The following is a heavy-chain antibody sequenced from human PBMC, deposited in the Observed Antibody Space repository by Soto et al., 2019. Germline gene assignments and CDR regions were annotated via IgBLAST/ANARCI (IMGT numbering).Heavy chain of an antibody. CDR2: IYHSGST. CDR3: ARFRGQVAGSEKCLDY. D-gene: IGHD3-10*01. CDR1: GGSISSGGYS. Sequence: PSETLSLTCAVSGGSISSGGYSWSWIRQPPGKGLEWIGYIYHSGSTYYNPSLKSRVTISVDRSKNQFSLKLSSVTAADTAVYYCARFRGQVAGSEKCLDYWGQGTLVTVSS. V-gene: IGHV4-30-2*01. J-gene: IGHJ4*02.